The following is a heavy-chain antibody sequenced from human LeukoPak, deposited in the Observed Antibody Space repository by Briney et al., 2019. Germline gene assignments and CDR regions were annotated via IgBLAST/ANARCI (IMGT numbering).Heavy chain of an antibody. V-gene: IGHV3-66*01. CDR1: GFTVSSNY. CDR3: ARDYCGGDCYSGRGYFDY. CDR2: IYSGGST. D-gene: IGHD2-21*02. J-gene: IGHJ4*02. Sequence: GGSLRLSCAASGFTVSSNYMSWVRQAPGKGLEWVSVIYSGGSTYYADSVKGRFTISRDNSKNTLYLQMNSLRAEDTAVYYCARDYCGGDCYSGRGYFDYWGQGTLVTVSS.